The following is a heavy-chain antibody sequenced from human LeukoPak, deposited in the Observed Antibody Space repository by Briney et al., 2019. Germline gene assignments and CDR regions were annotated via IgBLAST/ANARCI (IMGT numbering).Heavy chain of an antibody. CDR3: ARERYGGAAFFDP. D-gene: IGHD4-23*01. V-gene: IGHV1-69*04. J-gene: IGHJ5*02. CDR2: IIPILGIA. Sequence: SVKVSCKASGGTFSSYAISWVRQAPGQGLEWMGRIIPILGIANYAQKFQGRVTITADKSTSTAYMELSRLRSDDTAVYYCARERYGGAAFFDPWGQGTLVTVSS. CDR1: GGTFSSYA.